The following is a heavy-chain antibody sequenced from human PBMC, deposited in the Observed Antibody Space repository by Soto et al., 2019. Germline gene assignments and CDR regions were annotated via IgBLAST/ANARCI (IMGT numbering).Heavy chain of an antibody. Sequence: SETLSLTCTVSGGSISSGGYYWSWIRQXPGKGLEWIGYIYYSGSTYYNPSLKSRVTISVDTSKNQFSLKLSSVTAADTAVYYCARTKAVAGYNWFDPLGQGTLVTVSS. CDR3: ARTKAVAGYNWFDP. D-gene: IGHD6-19*01. CDR1: GGSISSGGYY. CDR2: IYYSGST. J-gene: IGHJ5*02. V-gene: IGHV4-31*03.